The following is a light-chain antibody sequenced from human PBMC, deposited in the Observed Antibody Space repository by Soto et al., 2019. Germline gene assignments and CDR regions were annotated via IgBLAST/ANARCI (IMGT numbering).Light chain of an antibody. CDR3: QQYGSSPLT. CDR2: GAS. V-gene: IGKV3-20*01. J-gene: IGKJ4*01. CDR1: QSVSSSY. Sequence: EIVLTQSPGTLSLSPGERATLSCRASQSVSSSYLAWYQQKPGQAPRLLIYGASSRATGIPDRFSGSGSGTDFTLTNSRLEPADFAVYCCQQYGSSPLTFDGRTQVEIK.